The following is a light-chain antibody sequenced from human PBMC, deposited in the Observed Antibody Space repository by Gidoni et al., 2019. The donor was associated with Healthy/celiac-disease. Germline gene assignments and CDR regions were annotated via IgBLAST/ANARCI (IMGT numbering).Light chain of an antibody. CDR2: DVS. J-gene: IGLJ3*02. V-gene: IGLV2-14*03. Sequence: QSALTQPASVSGSPGQSITISCTGTSSDVGGYNYVSWYHQHPGKAPKLMIYDVSNRPSGVSNRFSGSKSGNTASLTISGRQAEDEADYYCSSYTSSSTFWVFGGGTKLTVL. CDR1: SSDVGGYNY. CDR3: SSYTSSSTFWV.